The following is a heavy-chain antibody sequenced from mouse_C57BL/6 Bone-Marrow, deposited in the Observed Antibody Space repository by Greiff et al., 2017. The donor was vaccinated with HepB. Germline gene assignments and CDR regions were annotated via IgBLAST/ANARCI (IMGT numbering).Heavy chain of an antibody. D-gene: IGHD1-1*01. V-gene: IGHV1-81*01. J-gene: IGHJ3*01. CDR3: APITTVVATDAY. CDR2: IYPRSGNT. CDR1: GYTFTSYG. Sequence: QVQLQQSGAELARPGASVKLSCKASGYTFTSYGISWVKQRTGQGLEWIGEIYPRSGNTSYNEKFKGKATLTADKSSSTAYMELRSLTSEDSAVYVCAPITTVVATDAYWGQGTLVTVSA.